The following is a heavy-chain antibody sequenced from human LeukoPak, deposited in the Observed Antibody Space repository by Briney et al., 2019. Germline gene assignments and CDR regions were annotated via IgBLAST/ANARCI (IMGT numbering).Heavy chain of an antibody. Sequence: SVKVSCKASGYTFTGYYMHWVRQAPGQGLEWMGWINPNSGGTNYAQKFQGRVTMTRDTSISTAYMELSRLRSDDTAVYYCARGKLRYFDWLLYGDYWGQGTLVTVSS. CDR2: INPNSGGT. J-gene: IGHJ4*02. V-gene: IGHV1-2*02. D-gene: IGHD3-9*01. CDR3: ARGKLRYFDWLLYGDY. CDR1: GYTFTGYY.